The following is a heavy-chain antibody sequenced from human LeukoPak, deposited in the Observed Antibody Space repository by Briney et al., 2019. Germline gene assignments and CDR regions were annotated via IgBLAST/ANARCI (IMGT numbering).Heavy chain of an antibody. J-gene: IGHJ3*02. CDR1: GFTFSSYS. CDR2: ISSSSSYI. CDR3: ARPEYSSSSHAFDI. Sequence: PGGSLRLSCAASGFTFSSYSMNWVRQAPGKGLEWVSSISSSSSYIYYADSVKGRVTISRDNAKNSLYLQMNSLRAEDTAVYYCARPEYSSSSHAFDIWGQGTMVTVSS. V-gene: IGHV3-21*01. D-gene: IGHD6-6*01.